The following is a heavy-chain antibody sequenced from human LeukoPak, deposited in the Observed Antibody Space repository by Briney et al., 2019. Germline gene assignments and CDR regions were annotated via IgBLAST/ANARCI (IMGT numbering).Heavy chain of an antibody. V-gene: IGHV3-30*04. J-gene: IGHJ6*03. CDR1: GFTFSTYA. Sequence: PGGSLRLSCAASGFTFSTYAIHWVRQAPGKGLEWVAVISFDGVNTFYADSVKGRFTISRDNSNNTVYLHMNNLRPEDTAVFYCARGQGYESYYYMDVWGKGTTVSVSS. CDR2: ISFDGVNT. D-gene: IGHD2-2*01. CDR3: ARGQGYESYYYMDV.